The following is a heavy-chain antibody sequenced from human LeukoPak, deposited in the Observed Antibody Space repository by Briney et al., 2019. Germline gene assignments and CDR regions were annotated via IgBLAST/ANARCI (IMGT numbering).Heavy chain of an antibody. D-gene: IGHD5-18*01. CDR3: ATGHSYYYNS. CDR2: INGDGSST. Sequence: GGSLRLSCAASGFTFSTYWMHWVRQAPGKGLVWVSRINGDGSSTSSADSVKGRFTISRDNAKNTVYLQMNSLRAEDTAVYYCATGHSYYYNSWGQGTLVTVSS. CDR1: GFTFSTYW. V-gene: IGHV3-74*01. J-gene: IGHJ4*02.